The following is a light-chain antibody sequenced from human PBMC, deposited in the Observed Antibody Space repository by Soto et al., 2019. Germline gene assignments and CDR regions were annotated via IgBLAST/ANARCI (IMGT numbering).Light chain of an antibody. CDR2: GAS. CDR3: QQYNNWLT. Sequence: EIVLTQSPGTLSLSPGERATLSCRASQSVSSSHLAWYQQKPGQAPRLLIYGASTRATGIPARFSGSGSGTEFTLTISSLQSEDFAVYYCQQYNNWLTFGGGTKVDIK. CDR1: QSVSSS. V-gene: IGKV3-15*01. J-gene: IGKJ4*01.